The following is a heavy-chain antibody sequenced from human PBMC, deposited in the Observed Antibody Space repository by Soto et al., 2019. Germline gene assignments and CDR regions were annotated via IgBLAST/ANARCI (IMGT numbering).Heavy chain of an antibody. V-gene: IGHV4-4*07. CDR2: IYTSGST. D-gene: IGHD3-22*01. CDR3: ARGYYDSSGYYYYYYGMDV. Sequence: SETLSLTCTVSGGSIISYYWSWIRQPAGKGLEWIGRIYTSGSTNYNPSLKSRVTMSVDTSKNQFSLKLSSVTAADTAVYYCARGYYDSSGYYYYYYGMDVWGQGTTVTVSS. J-gene: IGHJ6*02. CDR1: GGSIISYY.